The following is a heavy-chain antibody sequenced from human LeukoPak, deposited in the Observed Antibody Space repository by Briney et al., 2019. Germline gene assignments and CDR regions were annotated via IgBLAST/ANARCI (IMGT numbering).Heavy chain of an antibody. CDR1: GGSISSYY. J-gene: IGHJ6*02. D-gene: IGHD2-2*01. CDR3: ARDKVSRCSSTSCQLSFSYGIYYYGMDV. Sequence: PSETLSLTCTVSGGSISSYYWSWIRQPAGKGLEWIGRIYTSGSTNYNPSLKSRVTMSVDTSKNQFSLKLSSVTAADTAVYYCARDKVSRCSSTSCQLSFSYGIYYYGMDVWGQGTTVTVSS. CDR2: IYTSGST. V-gene: IGHV4-4*07.